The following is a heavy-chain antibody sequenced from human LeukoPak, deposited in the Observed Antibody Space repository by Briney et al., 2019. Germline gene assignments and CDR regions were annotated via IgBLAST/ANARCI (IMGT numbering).Heavy chain of an antibody. D-gene: IGHD1-26*01. CDR1: GFTFSSYG. Sequence: GGSLRLSCAASGFTFSSYGMHWVRHAPGKGLEWVAFIRYDGSNKYYGDSVKGRFTIPRDNSKNTLYLQMNSLRAEDTAVYYCAEDQGVSGSYFFPTEPPDYWGQGTLVTVSS. J-gene: IGHJ4*02. CDR2: IRYDGSNK. V-gene: IGHV3-30*02. CDR3: AEDQGVSGSYFFPTEPPDY.